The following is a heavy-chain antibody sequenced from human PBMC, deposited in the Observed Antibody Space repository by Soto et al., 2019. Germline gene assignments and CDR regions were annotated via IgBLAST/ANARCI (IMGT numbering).Heavy chain of an antibody. D-gene: IGHD3-3*01. J-gene: IGHJ5*02. Sequence: SETLSLTCAVYGGSFSGYYWSWIRQPPGKGLEWIGEINHSGSTNYNPSLKSRVTISVDTSKNQFSLKLSSVTAADTAVYYCARGRRDGLRFLEWLSYSPFDPWGQGXLVTSPQ. CDR2: INHSGST. CDR1: GGSFSGYY. V-gene: IGHV4-34*01. CDR3: ARGRRDGLRFLEWLSYSPFDP.